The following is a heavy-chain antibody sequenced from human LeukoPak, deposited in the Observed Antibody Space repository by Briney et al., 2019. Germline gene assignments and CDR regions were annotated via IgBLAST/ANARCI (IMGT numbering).Heavy chain of an antibody. D-gene: IGHD3-22*01. CDR2: ISAYNGNT. V-gene: IGHV1-18*01. J-gene: IGHJ4*02. CDR1: GYTFTSYG. CDR3: ARVGSYYDSSGYYYPEGCFDY. Sequence: GASVKVSCKASGYTFTSYGISWVRQAPGQGLEWMGWISAYNGNTNYAQKLQGRVTMTTDTSTSTAYMELRSLRSDDTAVYYCARVGSYYDSSGYYYPEGCFDYWGQGTLVTVS.